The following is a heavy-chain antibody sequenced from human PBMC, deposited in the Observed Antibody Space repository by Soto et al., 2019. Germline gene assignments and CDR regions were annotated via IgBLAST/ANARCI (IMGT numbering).Heavy chain of an antibody. CDR2: INAGNGNT. CDR3: ARWSRPQAAFDY. J-gene: IGHJ4*02. D-gene: IGHD6-25*01. Sequence: APGQRLEWMGWINAGNGNTKYSQKFQGRVTITRDTSASTAYMELSSLRSEDTAVYYCARWSRPQAAFDYWGQGTLVTVSS. V-gene: IGHV1-3*01.